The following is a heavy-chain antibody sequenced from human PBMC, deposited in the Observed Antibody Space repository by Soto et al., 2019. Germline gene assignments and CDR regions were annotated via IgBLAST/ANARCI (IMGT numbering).Heavy chain of an antibody. CDR2: IWHDGSDK. J-gene: IGHJ4*02. Sequence: QVQLVESGGGVVQPGRSLRLSCAASGFTFSSYGIHWVRQAPGKGLEWVAVIWHDGSDKYYADSVKGRFTISRDNSKNTLYLQMNSLRDEDTAVYYCARETDYYFDYWGQGTLVTVSS. CDR3: ARETDYYFDY. CDR1: GFTFSSYG. V-gene: IGHV3-33*01.